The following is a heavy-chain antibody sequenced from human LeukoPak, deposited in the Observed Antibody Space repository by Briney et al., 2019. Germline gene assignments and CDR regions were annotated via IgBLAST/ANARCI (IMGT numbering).Heavy chain of an antibody. CDR1: GGSISSYY. D-gene: IGHD3-22*01. V-gene: IGHV4-34*01. CDR3: ARGLKDDDSSGGHAFDI. CDR2: INHSGST. Sequence: SETLSLTCTVSGGSISSYYWTWIRQPPGKGLEWIGEINHSGSTNYKSSLKSRVTISLDTSKNQFSLKLSSVTAADTAVYYCARGLKDDDSSGGHAFDIWGQGTMVTVSS. J-gene: IGHJ3*02.